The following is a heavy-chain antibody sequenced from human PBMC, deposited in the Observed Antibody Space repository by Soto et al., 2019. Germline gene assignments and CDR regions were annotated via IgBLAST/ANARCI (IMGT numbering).Heavy chain of an antibody. CDR3: AKLRYFDWSAYNWFEY. V-gene: IGHV3-23*01. J-gene: IGHJ5*01. CDR2: FSGSGATT. Sequence: GGSLRLSCAASGFTFSSYAMTWVRQAPGKGLEWVSGFSGSGATTSYADSVKGRFTVSRDNSKNTLYLQMNSLRVEDTAVYHCAKLRYFDWSAYNWFEYWGQGTPVTVSS. CDR1: GFTFSSYA. D-gene: IGHD3-9*01.